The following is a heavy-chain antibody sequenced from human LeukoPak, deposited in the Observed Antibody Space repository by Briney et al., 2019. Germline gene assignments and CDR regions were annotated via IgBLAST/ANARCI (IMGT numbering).Heavy chain of an antibody. Sequence: ASVKVSCKASGYTFTSYDINWVRQATGQGLEWMGWMNPNSGNTGYAQKFQGRVTMTRNTSISTAYMELSSLRSEDTAVYYCARGRDGYNYDNWFDPWGQGTLVTVSS. CDR3: ARGRDGYNYDNWFDP. J-gene: IGHJ5*02. V-gene: IGHV1-8*01. CDR2: MNPNSGNT. D-gene: IGHD5-24*01. CDR1: GYTFTSYD.